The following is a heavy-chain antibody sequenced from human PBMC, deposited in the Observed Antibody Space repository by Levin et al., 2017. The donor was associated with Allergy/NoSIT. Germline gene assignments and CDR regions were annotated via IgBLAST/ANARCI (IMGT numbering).Heavy chain of an antibody. Sequence: SETLSLTCAVYGGSFSGYEWSWIRHSPGKGLEWIGEVDHSGYPKYNPSLRSRVTISVDTSKNQLSLKLSSVTAADTAVYYCAREENDYDSGGQFRVTADWGQGTRVSVST. D-gene: IGHD3-22*01. V-gene: IGHV4-34*01. CDR3: AREENDYDSGGQFRVTAD. CDR2: VDHSGYP. J-gene: IGHJ4*02. CDR1: GGSFSGYE.